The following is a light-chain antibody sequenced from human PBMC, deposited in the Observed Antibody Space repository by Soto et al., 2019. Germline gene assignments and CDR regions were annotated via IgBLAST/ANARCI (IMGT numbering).Light chain of an antibody. CDR1: QSVNHK. J-gene: IGKJ2*01. CDR2: VAS. CDR3: EQFNNWPHT. V-gene: IGKV3-15*01. Sequence: EIVLTQSPATLSVSPGERATLSCRASQSVNHKLGWYQQKPGQAPRLLIYVASYRATGIPARFSGSGSGTEYTLTISILQAEDSAVYYYEQFNNWPHTFGQGTRLEIK.